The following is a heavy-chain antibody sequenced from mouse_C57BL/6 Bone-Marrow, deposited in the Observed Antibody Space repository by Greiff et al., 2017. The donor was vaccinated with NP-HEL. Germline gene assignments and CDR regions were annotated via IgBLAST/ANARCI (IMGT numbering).Heavy chain of an antibody. CDR2: INPNNGGT. CDR3: ARGGYGNYGAY. CDR1: GYTFTDYN. V-gene: IGHV1-18*01. Sequence: QLQQSGPELVKPGASVKIPCKASGYTFTDYNMDWVKQSHGKSLEWIGDINPNNGGTIYNQKFKGKATLTVDKSSSTAYMELRSLTSEDTAVYYCARGGYGNYGAYWGQGTLVTVSA. D-gene: IGHD2-1*01. J-gene: IGHJ3*01.